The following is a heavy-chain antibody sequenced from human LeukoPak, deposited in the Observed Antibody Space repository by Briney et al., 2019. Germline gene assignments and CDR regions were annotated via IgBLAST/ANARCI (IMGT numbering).Heavy chain of an antibody. Sequence: GASVKVSCTASGYTFTGYYMHWGRQAPGQGLGWMGWINPNTRGTNHAQKFQARVTMTRHTSISTAYMELSTLRSDDTAVYYYAKGYDSSGYQPDAAFDIWGQATMVTVSS. CDR2: INPNTRGT. CDR1: GYTFTGYY. J-gene: IGHJ3*02. D-gene: IGHD3-22*01. V-gene: IGHV1-2*02. CDR3: AKGYDSSGYQPDAAFDI.